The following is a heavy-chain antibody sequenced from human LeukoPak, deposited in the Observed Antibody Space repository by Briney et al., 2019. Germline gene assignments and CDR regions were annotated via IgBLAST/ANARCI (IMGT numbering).Heavy chain of an antibody. V-gene: IGHV3-30*02. CDR3: AKDAQWLVYYYYYYMDV. J-gene: IGHJ6*03. CDR2: IRYDGSNK. CDR1: GFTFSSYG. D-gene: IGHD6-19*01. Sequence: GGSLRLSCAASGFTFSSYGMHWVRQAPGKGLEWVAFIRYDGSNKYYADSVKGRFTISRDNSKNTLYLQMNSLRAEDTAVYYCAKDAQWLVYYYYYYMDVWGKGTTVTISS.